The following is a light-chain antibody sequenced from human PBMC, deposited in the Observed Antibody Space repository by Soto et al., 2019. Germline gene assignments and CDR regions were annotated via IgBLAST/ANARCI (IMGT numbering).Light chain of an antibody. CDR3: QQYNSYSSFP. CDR2: DAS. CDR1: QSISSW. V-gene: IGKV1-5*01. J-gene: IGKJ3*01. Sequence: DIQMTQSPSTLSASVGDRVTITCRASQSISSWLAWYQQKPGKAPKLLIYDASSLESGVPSRFSGSGSGTEFTLTISSLQPDDFATYYCQQYNSYSSFPVGPGTKVDIK.